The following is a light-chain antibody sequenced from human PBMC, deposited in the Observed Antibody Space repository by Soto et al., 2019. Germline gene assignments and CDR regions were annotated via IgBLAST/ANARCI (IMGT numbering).Light chain of an antibody. Sequence: QLVLTQSPSASASLGASVKLTCTLSSGHSNYAIAWHQQQPEKGPRYLMKLNSDGSHSKGDGIPDRFSGSSSGAERYLTISSLQSEDEADYYCQTWGSGIVVFCGGTKLTVL. J-gene: IGLJ2*01. CDR3: QTWGSGIVV. V-gene: IGLV4-69*01. CDR1: SGHSNYA. CDR2: LNSDGSH.